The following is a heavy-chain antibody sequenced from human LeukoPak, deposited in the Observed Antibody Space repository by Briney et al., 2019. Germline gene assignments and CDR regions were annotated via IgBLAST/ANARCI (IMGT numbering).Heavy chain of an antibody. CDR2: IYYSGST. Sequence: LRLSCAASGFTFSDYYMSWIRQPPGKGLEWIGYIYYSGSTYYNPSLKSRVTISVDTSKNQFSLKLSSVTAADTAVYYCARDHVTPDCSSTSCQVNYMDVWGKGTTVTVSS. J-gene: IGHJ6*03. V-gene: IGHV4-30-4*08. D-gene: IGHD2-2*01. CDR1: GFTFSDYY. CDR3: ARDHVTPDCSSTSCQVNYMDV.